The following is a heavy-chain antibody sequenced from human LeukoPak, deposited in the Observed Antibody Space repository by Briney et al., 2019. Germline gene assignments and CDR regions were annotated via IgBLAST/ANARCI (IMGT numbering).Heavy chain of an antibody. V-gene: IGHV3-43*02. Sequence: GGSLRLSCAASGFTFDDNAMHWVRQAPGKGLEWVSLISGDGGSTYYADSVKGRFTISRDNSKNSLYLQMNSLGTEDTALYYCATSDFAAHFDYWGQGTLVTVSS. CDR1: GFTFDDNA. J-gene: IGHJ4*02. CDR3: ATSDFAAHFDY. D-gene: IGHD2/OR15-2a*01. CDR2: ISGDGGST.